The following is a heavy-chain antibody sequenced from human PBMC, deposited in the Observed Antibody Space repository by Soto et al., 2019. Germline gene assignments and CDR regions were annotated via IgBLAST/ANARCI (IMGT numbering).Heavy chain of an antibody. CDR3: ARSYGDDYYFVLDV. D-gene: IGHD4-17*01. Sequence: EVQLVESGGGLVQPGASLKLSCATSGFTFSGCVMHWVRQASGKGLEWVGHIRNKANNYAAAYAGSLKGRFTISRDDSKNTAYLQMDALKTEDTAVYYCARSYGDDYYFVLDVWGQGTTVTVSS. J-gene: IGHJ6*02. CDR2: IRNKANNYAA. V-gene: IGHV3-73*02. CDR1: GFTFSGCV.